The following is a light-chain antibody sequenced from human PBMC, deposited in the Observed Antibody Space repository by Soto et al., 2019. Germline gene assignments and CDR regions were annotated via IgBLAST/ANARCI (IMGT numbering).Light chain of an antibody. J-gene: IGKJ2*01. CDR3: QQYNNCPYT. CDR2: GAS. CDR1: QSVSSN. V-gene: IGKV3-15*01. Sequence: EIVMPQSPATLSVSPGERATLSCRASQSVSSNLAWYQQKPGQAPRLLIYGASTRATGIPARFSGSGSGTEFSLTISSLQSEDFAVYYCQQYNNCPYTFGQGTKLEIK.